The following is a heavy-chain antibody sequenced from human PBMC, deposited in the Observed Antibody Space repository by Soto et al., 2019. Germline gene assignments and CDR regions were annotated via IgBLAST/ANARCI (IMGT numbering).Heavy chain of an antibody. Sequence: QEQLVESGGDVVQPGRSLTLSCAASGFTFSANAMHWVRQAPGKGLEWVAVIAYDETMKIYRDSVKGRFTISRDDSKSTLYLQMNSLRPEDTAVYYCARDKIKGAPDYLDSWGQGSLVTVSS. D-gene: IGHD1-26*01. CDR2: IAYDETMK. CDR1: GFTFSANA. V-gene: IGHV3-30-3*01. J-gene: IGHJ4*02. CDR3: ARDKIKGAPDYLDS.